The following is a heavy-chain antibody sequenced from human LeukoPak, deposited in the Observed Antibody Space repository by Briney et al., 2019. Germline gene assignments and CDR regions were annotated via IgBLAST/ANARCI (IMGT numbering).Heavy chain of an antibody. CDR2: ISGSGGST. CDR3: AKSTNAEAAARMKRIINYFDY. J-gene: IGHJ4*02. CDR1: GFTFSSYG. D-gene: IGHD6-13*01. V-gene: IGHV3-23*01. Sequence: GGSLRLSCAASGFTFSSYGMSWVRQAPGKGLEWVSAISGSGGSTYYADSVKGRFTISRDNSKNTLYLQMNSLRAEDTAVYYCAKSTNAEAAARMKRIINYFDYWGQGTLVTVSS.